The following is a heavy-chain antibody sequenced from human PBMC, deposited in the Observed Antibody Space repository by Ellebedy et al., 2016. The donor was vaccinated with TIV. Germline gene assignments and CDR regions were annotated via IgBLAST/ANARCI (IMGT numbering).Heavy chain of an antibody. CDR3: SRGIAAVMY. Sequence: GESLKISCAGSGFTFSNYSMNWVRKAPGKGLEWVASITGSSSYMFYSDSVKVRFTISRDNAKNSLYLQMNSLRAEDTDVYYCSRGIAAVMYWGQGTLVTVSS. CDR2: ITGSSSYM. J-gene: IGHJ4*02. D-gene: IGHD6-13*01. V-gene: IGHV3-21*01. CDR1: GFTFSNYS.